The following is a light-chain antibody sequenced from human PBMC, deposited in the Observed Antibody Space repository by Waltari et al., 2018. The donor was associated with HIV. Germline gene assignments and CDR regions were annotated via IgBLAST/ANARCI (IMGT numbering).Light chain of an antibody. J-gene: IGKJ4*01. V-gene: IGKV1-9*01. CDR1: QDISTY. Sequence: DIQLTQSPSFLSASLGDRVTIACRASQDISTYLAWYQQKPGKAPKLLIYAASTLQSGVPSRFSGSGSGTEFTLTISSLQPEDFATYYCQELNSYPLTFGGGTRVETK. CDR2: AAS. CDR3: QELNSYPLT.